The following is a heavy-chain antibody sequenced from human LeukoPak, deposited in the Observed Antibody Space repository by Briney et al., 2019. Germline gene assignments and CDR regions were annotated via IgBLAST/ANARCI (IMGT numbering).Heavy chain of an antibody. Sequence: PGGSLRLSCAASGFTFSSYSMNWVRRAPGKGLEWVSSISSSSSYIYYADSVKGRFTISRDNAKNSLYLQMNSLRAEDTAVYYCASALQYQLLSPMDVWGQGTTVTVSS. CDR1: GFTFSSYS. CDR2: ISSSSSYI. D-gene: IGHD2-2*01. CDR3: ASALQYQLLSPMDV. J-gene: IGHJ6*02. V-gene: IGHV3-21*01.